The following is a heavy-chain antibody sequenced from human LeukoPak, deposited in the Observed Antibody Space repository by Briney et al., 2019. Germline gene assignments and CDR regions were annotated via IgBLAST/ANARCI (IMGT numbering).Heavy chain of an antibody. CDR2: ISTNGGST. J-gene: IGHJ4*02. CDR1: GFTFSSYA. D-gene: IGHD2-2*01. V-gene: IGHV3-64*01. CDR3: ARTYCSSTSCLVDY. Sequence: GGSLRLSCAASGFTFSSYAMHWVRQAPGKGLEYVSAISTNGGSTYYANSVKGRFTISRDNSKNTLYLQMGSLGAEDMAVYYCARTYCSSTSCLVDYWGQGTLVTVSS.